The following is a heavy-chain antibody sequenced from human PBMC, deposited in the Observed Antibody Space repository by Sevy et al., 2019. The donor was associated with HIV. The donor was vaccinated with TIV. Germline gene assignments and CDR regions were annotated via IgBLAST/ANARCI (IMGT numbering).Heavy chain of an antibody. CDR2: ISALNGDT. J-gene: IGHJ4*02. CDR1: GYTFSSYR. CDR3: ARAYCSGGRCYSLAY. V-gene: IGHV1-18*01. Sequence: ASVKVSCKASGYTFSSYRITWVRQAPGQGPEWIGWISALNGDTNYAQKLQGRVTMTADTSTSTVYMDLMSLRSDDTAVYYCARAYCSGGRCYSLAYWGQGTLVTVSS. D-gene: IGHD2-15*01.